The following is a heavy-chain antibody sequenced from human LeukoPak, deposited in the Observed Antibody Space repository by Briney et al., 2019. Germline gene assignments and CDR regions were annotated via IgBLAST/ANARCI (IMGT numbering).Heavy chain of an antibody. J-gene: IGHJ4*02. D-gene: IGHD3-10*01. CDR2: ISSSGSTI. V-gene: IGHV3-48*03. CDR3: HYYGSGSYSSHPFDY. CDR1: GFTFSSYE. Sequence: GGSQRLSCAASGFTFSSYEMNWVRQAPGKGLEWVSYISSSGSTIYYADSVKGRFTISRDNAKNSLYLQMNSLRAEDTAVYYCHYYGSGSYSSHPFDYWGQGTLVTVSS.